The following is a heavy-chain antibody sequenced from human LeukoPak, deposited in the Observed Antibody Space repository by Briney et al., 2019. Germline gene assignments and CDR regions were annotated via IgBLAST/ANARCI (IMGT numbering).Heavy chain of an antibody. D-gene: IGHD3-10*01. CDR3: AKDRAHYGSGSSIDY. Sequence: GGSLRLSCAASGFTFSSYGMHWVRQAPGKGLEWVAVISYDGSNKYYADSVKGRFTISRDNSKNTLYLQMNSLRAEDTAVYYCAKDRAHYGSGSSIDYWGQGTLVTVSS. CDR2: ISYDGSNK. V-gene: IGHV3-30*18. CDR1: GFTFSSYG. J-gene: IGHJ4*02.